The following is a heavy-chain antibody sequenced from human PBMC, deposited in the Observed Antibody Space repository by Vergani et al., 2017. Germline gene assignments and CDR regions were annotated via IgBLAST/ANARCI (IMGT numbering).Heavy chain of an antibody. V-gene: IGHV4-61*02. CDR3: ARVGSLEPGGGYYQH. J-gene: IGHJ1*01. CDR2: IYTSGST. CDR1: GGSIRSGSYY. Sequence: QLQLQESGPGLVKPSQTLSLTCTVSGGSIRSGSYYWSWIRQPAGKGLEWIGRIYTSGSTNYNPSLKSRVTMSVDTSQNQFSLKLSSVTAADTAVYYCARVGSLEPGGGYYQHWGQGTLVTDSS. D-gene: IGHD1-1*01.